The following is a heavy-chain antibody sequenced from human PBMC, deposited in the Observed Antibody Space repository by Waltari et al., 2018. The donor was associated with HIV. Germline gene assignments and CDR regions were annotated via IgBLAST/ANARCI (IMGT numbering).Heavy chain of an antibody. CDR1: GLTLSHVC. J-gene: IGHJ4*02. V-gene: IGHV3-15*01. D-gene: IGHD1-20*01. CDR2: IKSKVDGGTT. CDR3: TTDPRY. Sequence: ELQMVEFGGGLVKSGGSFRCSCAASGLTLSHVCMRWVRQAPGKGLELIGRIKSKVDGGTTDYIAPVKGRFIISRDDSKNMLYLQMNSLKAEDTAVYYCTTDPRYWGQGTLVTVSS.